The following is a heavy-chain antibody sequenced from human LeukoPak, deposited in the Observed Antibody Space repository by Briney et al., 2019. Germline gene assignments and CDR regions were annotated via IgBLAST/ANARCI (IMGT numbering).Heavy chain of an antibody. CDR3: ARDVPTAYCSGGSCYSGLDY. J-gene: IGHJ4*02. Sequence: PSETLSLTCAVSGGSISSGGYSWSWIRQPPGKGLEWIGYIYHSGSTYYNPSLKSRVTISVDRSKNQFSLKLSSVTAADTAVYYCARDVPTAYCSGGSCYSGLDYWGQGTLVTVSS. D-gene: IGHD2-15*01. CDR1: GGSISSGGYS. V-gene: IGHV4-30-2*01. CDR2: IYHSGST.